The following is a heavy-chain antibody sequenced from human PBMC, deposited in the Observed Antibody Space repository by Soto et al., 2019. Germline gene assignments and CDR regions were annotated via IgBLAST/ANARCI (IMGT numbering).Heavy chain of an antibody. CDR2: MGYNGFT. J-gene: IGHJ6*02. D-gene: IGHD3-10*01. V-gene: IGHV4-59*08. Sequence: QVQLQESGPGLVKPSETLSHTCTISGGPMNNYYCSWFRQPRGQGLEWIGYMGYNGFTRYNPSLRSRVAISLDTAKNQFSLNLSSVTAADTALYYCARQGFGELHGLVDVWGQGITVTVSS. CDR1: GGPMNNYY. CDR3: ARQGFGELHGLVDV.